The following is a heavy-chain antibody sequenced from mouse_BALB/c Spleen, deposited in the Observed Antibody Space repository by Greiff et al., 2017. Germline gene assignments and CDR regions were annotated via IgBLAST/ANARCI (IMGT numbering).Heavy chain of an antibody. CDR1: GFTFSSFG. CDR3: ARGLGSPFDD. Sequence: EVKLVESGGGLVQPGGSRKLSCAASGFTFSSFGMHWVRQAPEKGLEWVAYISSGSSTIYYADTVKGRFTISSNNPKNTLFLQMTSLRYEDTAMYYCARGLGSPFDDWGQGTTLTVSS. J-gene: IGHJ2*01. V-gene: IGHV5-17*02. CDR2: ISSGSSTI.